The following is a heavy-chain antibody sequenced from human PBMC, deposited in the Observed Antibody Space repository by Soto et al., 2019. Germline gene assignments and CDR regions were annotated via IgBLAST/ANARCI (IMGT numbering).Heavy chain of an antibody. CDR3: ARSVAVPGAHIDY. V-gene: IGHV4-59*01. CDR2: VYYTGST. J-gene: IGHJ4*02. CDR1: GGPISGSY. D-gene: IGHD6-19*01. Sequence: SETLYLTCIVSGGPISGSYWSWIRQSPGKGLEWLGYVYYTGSTNYSPSLRSRVSISVDTSKNEFSLRLSSVTAADTAVYFCARSVAVPGAHIDYWGQGTQVTVSS.